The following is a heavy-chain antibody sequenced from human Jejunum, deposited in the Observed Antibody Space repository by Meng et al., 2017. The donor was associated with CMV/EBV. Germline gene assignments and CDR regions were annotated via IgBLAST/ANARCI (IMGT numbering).Heavy chain of an antibody. V-gene: IGHV3-23*01. Sequence: FNNYAMNWVRQAPGKGLEWVSGLSASGGSTYYADSVKGRFTVSRDNSKNTLYLQINSLRAEDTAVYYCAKDRYSGYAPFDTSDIWGQGTMVTVSS. D-gene: IGHD5-12*01. CDR2: LSASGGST. J-gene: IGHJ3*02. CDR3: AKDRYSGYAPFDTSDI. CDR1: FNNYA.